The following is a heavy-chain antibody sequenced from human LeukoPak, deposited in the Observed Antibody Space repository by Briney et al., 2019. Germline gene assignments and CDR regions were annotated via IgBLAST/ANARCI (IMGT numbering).Heavy chain of an antibody. CDR2: ISYDGSNK. V-gene: IGHV3-30*03. J-gene: IGHJ6*02. CDR1: GFTFSDYY. CDR3: ARDRSSGWYRRFYGMDV. D-gene: IGHD6-19*01. Sequence: PGGSLRLSCAASGFTFSDYYMSWIRQAPGKGLEWVAVISYDGSNKYYADSVKGRFTISRDNSKNTLYLQMNSLRAEDTAVYYCARDRSSGWYRRFYGMDVWGQGTTVTVSS.